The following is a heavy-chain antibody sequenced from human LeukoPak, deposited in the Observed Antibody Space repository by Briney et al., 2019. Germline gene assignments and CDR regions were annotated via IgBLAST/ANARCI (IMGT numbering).Heavy chain of an antibody. CDR3: ARHISSGGTYAHFDY. CDR2: IHYSGST. D-gene: IGHD1-26*01. V-gene: IGHV4-59*08. Sequence: SETLSLTCTVSGSMYNYYWSWIRQPPGKGLEWIGYIHYSGSTNYNPSLESRVTMSLDTSKNQVSLKLNSVTAADTAVYYCARHISSGGTYAHFDYWGQGTLVTVSS. CDR1: GSMYNYY. J-gene: IGHJ4*02.